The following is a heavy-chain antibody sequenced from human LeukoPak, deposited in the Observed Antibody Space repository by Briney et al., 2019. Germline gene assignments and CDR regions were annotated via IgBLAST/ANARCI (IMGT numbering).Heavy chain of an antibody. Sequence: PSETLSLTCTVSGGSISSSSYYWGWIRQPPGKGLEWIGSIYYSGSTYYNPSLKSRVTISVDTSKNQFSLKLSSVTAADTAVYYCARALHDLYYYYYMDVWGKGTTVTVSS. CDR3: ARALHDLYYYYYMDV. CDR1: GGSISSSSYY. D-gene: IGHD3-3*01. V-gene: IGHV4-39*01. CDR2: IYYSGST. J-gene: IGHJ6*03.